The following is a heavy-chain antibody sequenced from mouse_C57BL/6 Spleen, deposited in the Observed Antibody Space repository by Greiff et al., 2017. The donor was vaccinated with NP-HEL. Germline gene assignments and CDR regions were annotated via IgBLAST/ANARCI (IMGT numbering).Heavy chain of an antibody. D-gene: IGHD3-2*02. CDR3: ARRNDSSGGSAMDY. V-gene: IGHV3-6*01. CDR1: GYSITSGYY. J-gene: IGHJ4*01. CDR2: ISYDGSN. Sequence: EVQRVESGPGLVKPSQSLSLTCSVTGYSITSGYYWNWIRQFPGNKLEWMGYISYDGSNNYNPSLKNRISITRDTSKNQFFLKLNSVTTEDTATYYCARRNDSSGGSAMDYWGQGTSVTVSS.